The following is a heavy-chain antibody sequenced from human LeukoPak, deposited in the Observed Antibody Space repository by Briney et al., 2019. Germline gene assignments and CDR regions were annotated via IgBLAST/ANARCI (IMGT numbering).Heavy chain of an antibody. D-gene: IGHD3-10*01. CDR2: IYTSGST. CDR3: ARGHAVNYYGSGSYDGMDV. Sequence: SETLSLTCTVSGGSISSYYWSWIRQPAGKGLEGIGRIYTSGSTNYNPSLKSRVTMSVDTSKNQFSLKLSSVTAADTAVYYCARGHAVNYYGSGSYDGMDVWGQGTTVTVSS. V-gene: IGHV4-4*07. J-gene: IGHJ6*02. CDR1: GGSISSYY.